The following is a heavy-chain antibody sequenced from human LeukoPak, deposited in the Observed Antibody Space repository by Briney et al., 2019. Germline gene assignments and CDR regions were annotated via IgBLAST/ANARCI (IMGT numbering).Heavy chain of an antibody. CDR2: ISGSGGST. CDR1: GFTFSSYA. V-gene: IGHV3-23*01. D-gene: IGHD2-2*01. CDR3: ARVVPAAITSRLRYGMDV. J-gene: IGHJ6*02. Sequence: GGSLRLSCAASGFTFSSYAMSWVRQAPGKGLEWVSAISGSGGSTYYADSVKGRFTIPRDNSKNTLYLQMNSLRADDTAVYYCARVVPAAITSRLRYGMDVWGQGTTVTVSS.